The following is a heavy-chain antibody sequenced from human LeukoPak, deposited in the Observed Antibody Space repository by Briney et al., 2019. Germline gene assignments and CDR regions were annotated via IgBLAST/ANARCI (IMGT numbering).Heavy chain of an antibody. CDR1: GFTFSAYW. CDR3: ASLDTAKQPLANH. V-gene: IGHV3-7*03. D-gene: IGHD5-18*01. CDR2: IKQERGQE. J-gene: IGHJ5*02. Sequence: GGSLRLSCTASGFTFSAYWMFWVRQAPGKGLEWVANIKQERGQEYYVDSVKGRFTISKDSAKNSLYLQMNSLRVEDTAMYYCASLDTAKQPLANHWGQGTLVTVSS.